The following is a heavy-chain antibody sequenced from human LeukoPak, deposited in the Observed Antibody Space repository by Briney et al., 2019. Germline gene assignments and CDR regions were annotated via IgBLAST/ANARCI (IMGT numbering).Heavy chain of an antibody. V-gene: IGHV5-51*01. CDR3: ARGPYCGGDCYDAFDI. J-gene: IGHJ3*02. CDR1: GYSFTGYW. Sequence: GESLKISCKGSGYSFTGYWIGWVRQMPGKGLEWMGIIYPGDSDTRYSPSFQGQVTISADKSISTAYLQWSSLKASDTAMYYCARGPYCGGDCYDAFDIWGQGTMVTVSS. CDR2: IYPGDSDT. D-gene: IGHD2-21*02.